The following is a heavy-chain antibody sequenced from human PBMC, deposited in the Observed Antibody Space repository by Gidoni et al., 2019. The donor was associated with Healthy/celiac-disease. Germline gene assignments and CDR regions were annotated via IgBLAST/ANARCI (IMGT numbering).Heavy chain of an antibody. J-gene: IGHJ6*03. CDR3: ARSSWPGYYYYYMDV. D-gene: IGHD3-10*01. CDR1: GGTFSSYA. Sequence: QVQLVQSGAEVKKPGSSVEVSCKASGGTFSSYAISWVRQAPGQGLDGMGGIIPIFGKANYAKKFQGRVTITAYKSTSTAYMELSSLRSEDTAVYYCARSSWPGYYYYYMDVWGKGTTVTVSS. CDR2: IIPIFGKA. V-gene: IGHV1-69*06.